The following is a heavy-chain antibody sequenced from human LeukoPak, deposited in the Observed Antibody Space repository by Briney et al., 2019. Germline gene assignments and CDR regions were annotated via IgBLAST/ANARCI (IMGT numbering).Heavy chain of an antibody. J-gene: IGHJ6*03. CDR1: GFTSTTAW. CDR2: IRQDGSDK. V-gene: IGHV3-7*01. CDR3: ARAQHPDCSSTSCYGYYYYYMDV. Sequence: GGSLRLSCAISGFTSTTAWMTWVRQAPGKGLEWVADIRQDGSDKYYVDSVKGRFTISRDNAKNSLYLQMNSLRAEDTAVYYCARAQHPDCSSTSCYGYYYYYMDVWGKGTTVTVSS. D-gene: IGHD2-2*01.